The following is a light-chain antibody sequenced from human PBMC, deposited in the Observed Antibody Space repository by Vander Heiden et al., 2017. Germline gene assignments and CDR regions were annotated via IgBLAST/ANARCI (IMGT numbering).Light chain of an antibody. J-gene: IGLJ3*02. CDR2: RNN. CDR1: SSNIGSNY. V-gene: IGLV1-47*01. Sequence: QSVLTQPPSASGTPGQRVTISCSGSSSNIGSNYVYWYQQLPGTAPKLRSYRNNQRPSGVPDRFSGSKSGTSACLAISGLRSEDEAEYYGAAWDDSLSGPVFGGGTKLTVL. CDR3: AAWDDSLSGPV.